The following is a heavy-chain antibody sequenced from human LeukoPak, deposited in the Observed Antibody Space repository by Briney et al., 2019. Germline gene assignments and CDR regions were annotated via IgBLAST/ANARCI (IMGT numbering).Heavy chain of an antibody. J-gene: IGHJ6*02. V-gene: IGHV3-66*01. CDR1: GFTVRSNY. CDR2: IFSGGNA. Sequence: GGSLRLSCAVSGFTVRSNYINWVRQAPGRGLEGVSVIFSGGNAYYADSVKGRFITSKDISKNMIYLEMNSLRVEDTSVYYCARERDWGSGDYYNGMDVWGQGTTVIVS. CDR3: ARERDWGSGDYYNGMDV. D-gene: IGHD7-27*01.